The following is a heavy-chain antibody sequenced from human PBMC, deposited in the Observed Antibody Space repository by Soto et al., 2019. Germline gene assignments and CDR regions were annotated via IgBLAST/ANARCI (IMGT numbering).Heavy chain of an antibody. Sequence: QLQLQESGPGLVKPSETLSLICSVSGVSISGSRYYWGWTRQPPGKGLEWIGSIYYSGQTYYNPSLKSRVTISLDRSKNQFSLNLTSVTATDTAFYYCARHGSSWGQGTLVTVSS. CDR1: GVSISGSRYY. V-gene: IGHV4-39*01. J-gene: IGHJ5*02. CDR3: ARHGSS. CDR2: IYYSGQT.